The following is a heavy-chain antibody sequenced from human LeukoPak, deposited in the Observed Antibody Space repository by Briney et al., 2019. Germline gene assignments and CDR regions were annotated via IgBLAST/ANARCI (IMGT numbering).Heavy chain of an antibody. CDR2: ISAYNGNT. J-gene: IGHJ3*02. CDR3: ARDMEFVDTVGATRHVLGSFDI. D-gene: IGHD1-26*01. CDR1: GYTFTSYG. V-gene: IGHV1-18*01. Sequence: GASVKVSCKASGYTFTSYGISWVRQAPGQGLEWMGWISAYNGNTNYAQKLQGRVTMTTDTSTSTAYMELRSLRSDDTAVYYCARDMEFVDTVGATRHVLGSFDIWGQGTMVTVSS.